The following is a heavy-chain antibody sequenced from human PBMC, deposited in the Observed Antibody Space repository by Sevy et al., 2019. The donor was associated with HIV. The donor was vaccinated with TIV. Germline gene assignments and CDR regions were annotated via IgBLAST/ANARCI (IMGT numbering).Heavy chain of an antibody. CDR2: IKQDMSEK. V-gene: IGHV3-7*01. Sequence: GGYLRLSCAASGFTFSTYWMTWVRQAPGKGLEWVANIKQDMSEKYYAVSVKGRFTISRDNARHSLYLQMESLRAEDTAVYYCARAQQVTMLVVIGGLYFDFWGQGTLVTVSS. CDR1: GFTFSTYW. D-gene: IGHD3-22*01. CDR3: ARAQQVTMLVVIGGLYFDF. J-gene: IGHJ4*02.